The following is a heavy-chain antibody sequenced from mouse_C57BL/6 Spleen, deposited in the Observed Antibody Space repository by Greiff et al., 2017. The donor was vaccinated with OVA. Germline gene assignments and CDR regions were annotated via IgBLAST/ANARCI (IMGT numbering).Heavy chain of an antibody. CDR2: IDPETGGT. D-gene: IGHD1-1*01. CDR1: GYTFTDYE. V-gene: IGHV1-15*01. J-gene: IGHJ4*01. Sequence: VQLQQSGAELVRPGASVTLSCKASGYTFTDYEMHWVKQTPVHGLEWIGAIDPETGGTAYNQKFKGKAILTADKSSSTAYMELRSLTSEDSAVYYCARGSLYAMDYWGQGTSVTPSS. CDR3: ARGSLYAMDY.